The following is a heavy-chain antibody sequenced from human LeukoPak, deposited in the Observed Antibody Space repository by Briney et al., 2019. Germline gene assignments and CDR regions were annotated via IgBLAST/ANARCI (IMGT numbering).Heavy chain of an antibody. D-gene: IGHD4-11*01. CDR3: AKGEETVNPYWYFVV. V-gene: IGHV3-20*04. J-gene: IGHJ2*01. CDR2: INWSGVST. CDR1: GFSFDDYA. Sequence: GGSLRLSCAASGFSFDDYAMSWVRQAPGKGLEWVSGINWSGVSTGYADSVKGRFTIPRDNTKNSLFLQLNSLRAEDSAFYYCAKGEETVNPYWYFVVGGRDTVLSV.